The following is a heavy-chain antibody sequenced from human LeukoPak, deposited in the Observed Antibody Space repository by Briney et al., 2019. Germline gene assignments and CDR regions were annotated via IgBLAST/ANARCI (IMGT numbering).Heavy chain of an antibody. CDR1: GFSFSSNG. J-gene: IGHJ3*02. CDR3: AREALEWSPPDI. Sequence: GGSLRLSCAVSGFSFSSNGLHWIRQAPGKGLEWLSYISSDSRTIYYADSVKGRFTISRDNSKNTLYLQMNNMRTEDTAVYYCAREALEWSPPDIWGQGTTVTVSS. CDR2: ISSDSRTI. V-gene: IGHV3-48*01. D-gene: IGHD3-3*01.